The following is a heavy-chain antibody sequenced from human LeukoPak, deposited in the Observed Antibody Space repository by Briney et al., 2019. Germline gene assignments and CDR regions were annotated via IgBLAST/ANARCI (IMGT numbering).Heavy chain of an antibody. CDR3: ARDGGHSADY. D-gene: IGHD1-26*01. CDR1: GFTFSSYW. J-gene: IGHJ4*02. Sequence: GGSLRLSCAASGFTFSSYWMFWVRQAPGKGLEGVATIKGVGSDTYYVDSVRGRFTISRDNAKNSVFLDMNSLRGEDTAVYYCARDGGHSADYWGQGTQVTVSS. V-gene: IGHV3-7*01. CDR2: IKGVGSDT.